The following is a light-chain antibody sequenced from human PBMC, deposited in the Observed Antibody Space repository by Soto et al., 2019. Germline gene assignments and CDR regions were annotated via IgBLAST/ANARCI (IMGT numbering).Light chain of an antibody. CDR1: GSNVGASYD. CDR3: QSYDNILSGPL. CDR2: KNN. V-gene: IGLV1-40*01. J-gene: IGLJ3*02. Sequence: QSVLTQPPSVSGAPGQTITMSCTGSGSNVGASYDVHWYQVLPGAGPRLLIYKNNNRPSGVPDRFSGSKSGTSASLAITGLWAEDEADYYCQSYDNILSGPLFGGGTKVTVL.